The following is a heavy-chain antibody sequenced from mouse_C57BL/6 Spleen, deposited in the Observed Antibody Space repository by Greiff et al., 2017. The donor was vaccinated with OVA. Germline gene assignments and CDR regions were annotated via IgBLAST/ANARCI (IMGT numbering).Heavy chain of an antibody. CDR2: IDPSDSYT. Sequence: QVQLKQPGAELVKPGASVKLSCKASGYTFTSYWMQWVKQRPGQGLEWIGEIDPSDSYTNYNQKFKGKATLTVDTSSSTAYMQLSSLTSEDSAVYYCARSEFITTVVAPAMDYWGKGTSVTVSS. CDR1: GYTFTSYW. V-gene: IGHV1-50*01. CDR3: ARSEFITTVVAPAMDY. J-gene: IGHJ4*01. D-gene: IGHD1-1*01.